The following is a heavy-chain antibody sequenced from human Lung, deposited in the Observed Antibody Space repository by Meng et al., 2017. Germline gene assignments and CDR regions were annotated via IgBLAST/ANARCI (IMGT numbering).Heavy chain of an antibody. Sequence: QVQLAQWVAGLLKLSETLSLTCVVSGGSFSDYYWSWIRQPPGKGLEWIGEINHSGSTNYNPSLESRATISVDTSQNNLSLKLSSVTAADSAVYYCARGPTTMAHDFDYWGQGTLVTVSS. CDR2: INHSGST. CDR3: ARGPTTMAHDFDY. CDR1: GGSFSDYY. J-gene: IGHJ4*02. D-gene: IGHD4-11*01. V-gene: IGHV4-34*01.